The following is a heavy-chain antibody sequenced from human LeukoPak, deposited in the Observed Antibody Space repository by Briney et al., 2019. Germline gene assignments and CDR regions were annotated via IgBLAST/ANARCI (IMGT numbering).Heavy chain of an antibody. CDR1: GFTFSSYA. Sequence: GGSLRLSCAASGFTFSSYAMSWVRQAPGKGLEWVSAISGSGGSTYSADSVKGRFTISRDNSKNTLYLQMNSLRAEDTAVYYCAKGPYSSGWYYFDYWGQGTLVTVSS. J-gene: IGHJ4*02. CDR2: ISGSGGST. D-gene: IGHD6-19*01. CDR3: AKGPYSSGWYYFDY. V-gene: IGHV3-23*01.